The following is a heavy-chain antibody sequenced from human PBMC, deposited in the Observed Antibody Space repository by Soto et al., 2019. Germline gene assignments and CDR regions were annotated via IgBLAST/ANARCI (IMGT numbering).Heavy chain of an antibody. CDR1: GGSISSYY. D-gene: IGHD6-13*01. Sequence: SETLALTCTVSGGSISSYYLRWIRQPPGKGLEWIGYIYYSGSTNYNPSLKSRVTISVDTSKNQFSLKLSSVTAADTAVYYCARDPGRDSSTWPTRLYFDYWGQGTLVTVSS. V-gene: IGHV4-59*01. CDR2: IYYSGST. J-gene: IGHJ4*02. CDR3: ARDPGRDSSTWPTRLYFDY.